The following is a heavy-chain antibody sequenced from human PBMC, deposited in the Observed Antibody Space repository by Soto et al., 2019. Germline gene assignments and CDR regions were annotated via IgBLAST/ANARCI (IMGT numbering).Heavy chain of an antibody. CDR2: IYYSAST. Sequence: SETLSLTCTVSGGSISGYYWSWIRQPPGKGLEYIGYIYYSASTNDNPSLKSRVTISVDTSRNQFSLKLNSVTTADTAGYYCARGKDIRLMTLDVWGQGTTVTVSS. CDR1: GGSISGYY. J-gene: IGHJ6*02. V-gene: IGHV4-59*01. CDR3: ARGKDIRLMTLDV. D-gene: IGHD2-15*01.